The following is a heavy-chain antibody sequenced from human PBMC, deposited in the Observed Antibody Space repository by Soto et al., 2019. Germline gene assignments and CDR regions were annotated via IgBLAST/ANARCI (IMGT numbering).Heavy chain of an antibody. J-gene: IGHJ4*02. D-gene: IGHD4-17*01. Sequence: GGSLRLSCAASGFTFSSYAMNWVRQAPGKGLEWVSTIGGNSDATFYADSVKGRFTISRDNSKNTLHLYMTTLRDEDTAVYYCAKAGRFGDRAHFGYWGQGTLVTVSS. V-gene: IGHV3-23*01. CDR2: IGGNSDAT. CDR3: AKAGRFGDRAHFGY. CDR1: GFTFSSYA.